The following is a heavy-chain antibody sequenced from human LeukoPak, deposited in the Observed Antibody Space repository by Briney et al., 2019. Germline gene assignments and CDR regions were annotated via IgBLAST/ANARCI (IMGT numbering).Heavy chain of an antibody. J-gene: IGHJ4*02. V-gene: IGHV3-23*01. CDR3: AKASGQWLVTH. Sequence: PGGSLRLSCAASGFTFSNYAMNWVRQAPGKGLEWVSAISGSGGSTYYADSVKGRFTTSRDNSKNTLYLQMNSLRAEDTAVYYCAKASGQWLVTHWGQGTLVTVSS. CDR1: GFTFSNYA. D-gene: IGHD6-19*01. CDR2: ISGSGGST.